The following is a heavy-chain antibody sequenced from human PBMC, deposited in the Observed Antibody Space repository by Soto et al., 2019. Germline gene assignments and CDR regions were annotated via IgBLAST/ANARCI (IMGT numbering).Heavy chain of an antibody. CDR2: IRGCGVST. J-gene: IGHJ4*02. CDR3: AKDQGSTWYEIDY. D-gene: IGHD6-13*01. CDR1: GFIFSNYA. V-gene: IGHV3-23*01. Sequence: EVTLLESGGGLVQPGGSLRLSWAASGFIFSNYAVTWVRQAHGKGLEWVSTIRGCGVSTYYADSVQGLFTISRDNSMNTLDRRMNRLRAEDTAVFYCAKDQGSTWYEIDYWGQGTLVTVSS.